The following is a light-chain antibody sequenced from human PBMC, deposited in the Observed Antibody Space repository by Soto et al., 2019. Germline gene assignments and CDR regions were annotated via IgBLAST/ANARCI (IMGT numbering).Light chain of an antibody. Sequence: QSVLTQPPSASGTPGQRVTISCSGSSSNIGSNTVNWYQQLPGTAPKLLIYSNNQRPSGVPDRFSGSKSGTSASLAISGLQSEDEADYDCAAWDDSLNCVVFGGGTKVTVL. CDR3: AAWDDSLNCVV. V-gene: IGLV1-44*01. CDR2: SNN. J-gene: IGLJ2*01. CDR1: SSNIGSNT.